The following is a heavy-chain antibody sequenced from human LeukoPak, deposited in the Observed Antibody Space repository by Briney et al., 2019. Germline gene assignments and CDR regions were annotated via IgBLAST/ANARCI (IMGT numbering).Heavy chain of an antibody. Sequence: ASVKVSCKASGGTFSSYAISWVRQAPGQGLEWMGGIIPIFGTVNYAQKFQGRVTITADESTSTAYMELSSLRSEDTAVYYCARGDGPGYYDILTGYRPFDYWGQGTLVTVSS. J-gene: IGHJ4*02. D-gene: IGHD3-9*01. CDR1: GGTFSSYA. V-gene: IGHV1-69*13. CDR2: IIPIFGTV. CDR3: ARGDGPGYYDILTGYRPFDY.